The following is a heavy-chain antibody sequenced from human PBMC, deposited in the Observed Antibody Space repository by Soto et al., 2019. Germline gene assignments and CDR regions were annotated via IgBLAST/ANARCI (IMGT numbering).Heavy chain of an antibody. Sequence: PGESLKISCKSSGCNTNYWISWVRQMPGKGLEWMGKIDPSDSYTIYSPSFQGHVTIAADKSISTAYLQWSSLKASDTAMYYCARHYYGSGSYYDYRGQGTLVTVSS. J-gene: IGHJ4*02. D-gene: IGHD3-10*01. CDR1: GCNTNYW. CDR3: ARHYYGSGSYYDY. CDR2: IDPSDSYT. V-gene: IGHV5-10-1*01.